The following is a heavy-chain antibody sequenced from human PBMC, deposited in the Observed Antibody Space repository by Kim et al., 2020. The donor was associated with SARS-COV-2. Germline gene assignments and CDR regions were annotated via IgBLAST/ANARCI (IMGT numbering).Heavy chain of an antibody. Sequence: SETLSLTCTVSGGSISSSSYYWGWIRQPPGKGLEWIGSIYYSGSTYYNPSLKSRVTISVDTSKNQFSLKLSSVTAADTAVYYCARLGCRRVGSSTSCYFNWDFDYWGQGTLVTVSS. V-gene: IGHV4-39*01. D-gene: IGHD2-2*01. CDR2: IYYSGST. J-gene: IGHJ4*02. CDR1: GGSISSSSYY. CDR3: ARLGCRRVGSSTSCYFNWDFDY.